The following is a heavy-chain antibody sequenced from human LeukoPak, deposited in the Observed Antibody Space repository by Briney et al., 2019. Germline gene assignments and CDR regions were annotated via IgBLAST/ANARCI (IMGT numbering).Heavy chain of an antibody. J-gene: IGHJ4*02. CDR3: ISEVGKGSH. V-gene: IGHV3-11*04. CDR1: GFTFSDYY. D-gene: IGHD1-26*01. Sequence: KSGGSLRLSCSASGFTFSDYYVSWVRQAPGKGLQWISSISGSASTMYYADSVKGRFTISRDNAKNTLYLQMNSLRAEDAAVYYCISEVGKGSHWGQGTLVTVSS. CDR2: ISGSASTM.